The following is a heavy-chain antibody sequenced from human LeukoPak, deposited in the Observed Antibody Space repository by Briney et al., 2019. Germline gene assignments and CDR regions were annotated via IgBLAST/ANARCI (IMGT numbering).Heavy chain of an antibody. CDR1: GFTFDDYA. CDR3: AKDISMVVTPDAFGI. V-gene: IGHV3-43*02. J-gene: IGHJ3*02. Sequence: PGGSLRLSCAASGFTFDDYAMHWVRQAPGKGLEWVSLISGDGGSTYYADSVKGRFTISRDNSKNSLYLQMNSLRTEDTALYYCAKDISMVVTPDAFGIWGQGTMVTVSS. D-gene: IGHD4-23*01. CDR2: ISGDGGST.